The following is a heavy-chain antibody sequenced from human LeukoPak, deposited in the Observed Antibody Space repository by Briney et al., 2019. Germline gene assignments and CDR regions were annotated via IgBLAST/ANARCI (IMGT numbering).Heavy chain of an antibody. CDR1: GYTFTSYD. D-gene: IGHD4/OR15-4a*01. V-gene: IGHV1-18*01. Sequence: ASVKVSCKASGYTFTSYDINWVRQATGQGLEWMGWMNPSSGNTNYAQKLQGRVTMTTDTSTSTAYMELRSLRSDDTAVYYCARTEYGGPERSYYYYYMDVWGKGTTVTVSS. CDR3: ARTEYGGPERSYYYYYMDV. J-gene: IGHJ6*03. CDR2: MNPSSGNT.